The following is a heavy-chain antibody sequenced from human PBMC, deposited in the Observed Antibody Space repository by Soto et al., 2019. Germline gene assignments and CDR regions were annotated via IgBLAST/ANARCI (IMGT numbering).Heavy chain of an antibody. V-gene: IGHV4-39*01. CDR2: IYYSGST. Sequence: LSLTCTVSGGSINISSYYWGWIRQPPGKGLEWIGSIYYSGSTYYNPSLKSRVTISVDTSKNQFSLKLSSVTAADTAVYYCARHVAAAGTVWWFDPRGQGTLVTVSS. CDR1: GGSINISSYY. J-gene: IGHJ5*02. D-gene: IGHD6-13*01. CDR3: ARHVAAAGTVWWFDP.